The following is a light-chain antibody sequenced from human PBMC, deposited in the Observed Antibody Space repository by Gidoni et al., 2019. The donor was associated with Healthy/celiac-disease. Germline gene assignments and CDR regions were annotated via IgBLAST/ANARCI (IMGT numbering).Light chain of an antibody. CDR3: QQYDNLPPLT. V-gene: IGKV1-33*01. J-gene: IGKJ4*01. Sequence: DIQMTQSPSSLSASVGVRVTITCQASQDISNYLNQYQQKPGKAPKLLIYDASNLETGVPSRISGSGSGTDFTFTISSMQPEDIATYYCQQYDNLPPLTFGGGTKVEIK. CDR2: DAS. CDR1: QDISNY.